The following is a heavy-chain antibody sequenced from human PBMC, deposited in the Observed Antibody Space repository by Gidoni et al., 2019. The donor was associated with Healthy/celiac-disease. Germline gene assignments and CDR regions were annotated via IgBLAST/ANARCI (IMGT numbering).Heavy chain of an antibody. CDR2: IKQDGREK. CDR1: GFTFSSYW. J-gene: IGHJ4*02. D-gene: IGHD3-10*01. CDR3: ASCRVRGASFDY. V-gene: IGHV3-7*03. Sequence: EVQLVESGGGLVQPGGSLRLSCAASGFTFSSYWMSWVRQAPGKGLEWVANIKQDGREKYYVDSVKGRFTISRDNAKNSLYLQMNSLRAEDTAVYYCASCRVRGASFDYWGQGTLVTVSS.